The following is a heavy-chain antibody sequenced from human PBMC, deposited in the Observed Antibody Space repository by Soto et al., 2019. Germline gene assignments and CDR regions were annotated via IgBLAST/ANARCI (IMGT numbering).Heavy chain of an antibody. CDR1: GFTFSSYA. CDR2: ISSNGGST. D-gene: IGHD3-3*01. V-gene: IGHV3-64D*08. Sequence: GGSLRLSCSASGFTFSSYAMHWVRQAPGKGLEYVSAISSNGGSTYYADSVKGRFTISRDNSKNTLYLQMSSLRAEDTAVYYCVKVPDLYYDFWSGYLRTDYWGQGTLVTVSS. J-gene: IGHJ4*02. CDR3: VKVPDLYYDFWSGYLRTDY.